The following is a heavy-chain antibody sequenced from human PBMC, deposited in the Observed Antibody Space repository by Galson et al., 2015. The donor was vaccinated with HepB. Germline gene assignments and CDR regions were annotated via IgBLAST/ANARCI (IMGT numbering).Heavy chain of an antibody. Sequence: SVKVSCKASGYTFTSYAMHWVRQAPGQRLEWMGWINAGNGNTKYSQKFQGRVTITRDTSASTAYMELSSLRSEDTAVYYCARDPWGGGYADDYWGQGTLVTVSS. CDR1: GYTFTSYA. CDR2: INAGNGNT. V-gene: IGHV1-3*01. CDR3: ARDPWGGGYADDY. D-gene: IGHD5-12*01. J-gene: IGHJ4*02.